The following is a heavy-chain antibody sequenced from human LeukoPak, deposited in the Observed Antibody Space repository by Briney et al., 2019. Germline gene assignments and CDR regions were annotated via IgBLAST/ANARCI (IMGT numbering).Heavy chain of an antibody. CDR2: ISGSGGSS. CDR1: GFTFTNYA. V-gene: IGHV3-23*01. D-gene: IGHD5-24*01. CDR3: AKPLRDAGSFNYLYFDF. J-gene: IGHJ4*02. Sequence: GGSLRLSCAASGFTFTNYAMNWVRQAPGKGLEWVSAISGSGGSSSYADSVRGRFTISRDNSNNMLYLQMNSLRAEDTAVYYCAKPLRDAGSFNYLYFDFWGQGTLVTVSS.